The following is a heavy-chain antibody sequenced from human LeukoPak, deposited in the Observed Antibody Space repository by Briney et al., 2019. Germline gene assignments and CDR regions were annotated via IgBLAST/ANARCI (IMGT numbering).Heavy chain of an antibody. CDR2: IHNSGST. D-gene: IGHD5-12*01. J-gene: IGHJ4*02. V-gene: IGHV4-59*01. Sequence: SETLSLTCAVSGGSITYYYWNWIRQPPGKGLEWIGYIHNSGSTSYNSSLKSRVTISADMSKNQVSLKLTSVTAADTAVYYCARGGYSGYDPPFYWGQGTLVTVSS. CDR1: GGSITYYY. CDR3: ARGGYSGYDPPFY.